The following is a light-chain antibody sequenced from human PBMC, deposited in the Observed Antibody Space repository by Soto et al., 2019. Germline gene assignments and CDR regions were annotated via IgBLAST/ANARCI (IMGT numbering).Light chain of an antibody. CDR1: EILSPTY. V-gene: IGKV3-20*01. CDR2: GAS. Sequence: NMLTQFPGTLSLSPGETATLSCRATEILSPTYIAWYQQKPGQAPRLLIYGASNRATGIPDRFSGSGSGTDFRLTITILEPEDFAIYYCQQYGSSPPFGQGTRLEVK. CDR3: QQYGSSPP. J-gene: IGKJ5*01.